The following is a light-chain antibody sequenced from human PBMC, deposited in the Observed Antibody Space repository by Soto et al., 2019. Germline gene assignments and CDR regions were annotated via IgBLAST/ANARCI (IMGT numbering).Light chain of an antibody. CDR2: EVS. J-gene: IGLJ1*01. CDR1: SSDVGGYNY. Sequence: QSALAQPASVSGSPGQSITISCTGTSSDVGGYNYVSWYQQHPGKAPKLMIYEVSNRPSGVSNRFSGSKSGNTASLTISGLQAEDEVDYYCSSYTSSSTLVFGSGTKV. CDR3: SSYTSSSTLV. V-gene: IGLV2-14*01.